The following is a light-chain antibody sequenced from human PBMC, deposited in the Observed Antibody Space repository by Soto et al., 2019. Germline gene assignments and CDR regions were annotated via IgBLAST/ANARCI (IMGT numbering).Light chain of an antibody. V-gene: IGKV3-20*01. CDR1: QSVSSSY. CDR2: GPS. J-gene: IGKJ5*01. CDR3: QQYGSSPIT. Sequence: EIVLTQSPGTLSLSPGERATLSCRASQSVSSSYLAWYQQKPGQSPRLLIYGPSIWDTGIPDRFSGSGSGTDFTLTISRLEPEDFAVYYCQQYGSSPITFGQGTRLEIK.